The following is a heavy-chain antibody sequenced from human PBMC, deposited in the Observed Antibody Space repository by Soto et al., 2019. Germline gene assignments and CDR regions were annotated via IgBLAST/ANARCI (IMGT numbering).Heavy chain of an antibody. CDR2: IIPIFGTA. Sequence: SVKVSCKASGGTFSTYAISWVRQAPGQGLEWMGGIIPIFGTANYAQKFQGRVTITADKATSTAYMDLSSLRSEDTAVYYCARVRAMVTPYLFDYWGQGTLVTVSS. CDR1: GGTFSTYA. D-gene: IGHD5-18*01. J-gene: IGHJ4*02. CDR3: ARVRAMVTPYLFDY. V-gene: IGHV1-69*06.